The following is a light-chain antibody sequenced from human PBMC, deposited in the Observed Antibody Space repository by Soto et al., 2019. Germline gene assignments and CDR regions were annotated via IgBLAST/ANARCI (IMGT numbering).Light chain of an antibody. CDR1: QSVRSN. Sequence: EIVLTQSPVTLSVSPGERATLSCRASQSVRSNLAWYQQKPGQAPKVLIHGASTRAAAIPARLSGSGSGTDFTLTISSLQSEDFAVYYCQQYYNWPRTFGQGTKVDIK. V-gene: IGKV3-15*01. CDR2: GAS. CDR3: QQYYNWPRT. J-gene: IGKJ1*01.